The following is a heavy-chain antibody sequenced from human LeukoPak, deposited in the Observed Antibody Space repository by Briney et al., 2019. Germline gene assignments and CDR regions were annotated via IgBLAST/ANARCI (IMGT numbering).Heavy chain of an antibody. J-gene: IGHJ5*02. CDR2: ISTSSIYI. Sequence: GGSLRLSCEASGFTFSSYTMNWVRQAPGKGLEWVSSISTSSIYIYYSDSVKGRFTISRDNARNSLYLQMNSLRAEDTAVYYCARDGRGSILNWFDPWGQGTLVTVSS. CDR1: GFTFSSYT. D-gene: IGHD2-21*01. CDR3: ARDGRGSILNWFDP. V-gene: IGHV3-21*06.